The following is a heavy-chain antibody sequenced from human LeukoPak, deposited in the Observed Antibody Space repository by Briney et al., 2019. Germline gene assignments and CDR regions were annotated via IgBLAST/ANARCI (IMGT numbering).Heavy chain of an antibody. J-gene: IGHJ4*02. CDR2: VYYTGTS. V-gene: IGHV4-59*02. D-gene: IGHD4-11*01. Sequence: SETLSLTCTVSGDSVSCHYWSWIRQPPGKGLEWIAYVYYTGTSNYNPSLKSRVTISIDTSKNQFSLKLISVTAADTAVYYCARYSNHVDYFDSWGQGTLVTVSS. CDR1: GDSVSCHY. CDR3: ARYSNHVDYFDS.